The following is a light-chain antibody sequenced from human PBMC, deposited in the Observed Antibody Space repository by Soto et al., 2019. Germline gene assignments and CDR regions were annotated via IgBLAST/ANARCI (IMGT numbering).Light chain of an antibody. V-gene: IGLV4-69*01. Sequence: QLVLTQSPSASASLGASVKLTCTLSSGHSSYAIAWHQQQPEKGPRYLMKLNSDGRHSKGDGIPDRFSGSSSGAERYLTISSLQSEDEADYYRQTWDTGIHAVFGGGTQLTVL. CDR2: LNSDGRH. CDR1: SGHSSYA. CDR3: QTWDTGIHAV. J-gene: IGLJ7*01.